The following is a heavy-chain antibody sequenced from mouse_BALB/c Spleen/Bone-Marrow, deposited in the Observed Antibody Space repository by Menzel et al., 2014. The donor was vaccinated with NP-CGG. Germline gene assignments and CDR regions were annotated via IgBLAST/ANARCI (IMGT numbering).Heavy chain of an antibody. CDR2: ISPYNDGT. CDR1: GYTFTSYA. Sequence: VQLQQSGPELVKPGASVKMSCKAPGYTFTSYAMHWVKQKPGQGLEWIGHISPYNDGTKYNEKFKGKATLTSDKSSSTAYMELSSLTSEDSAVYYCAREVVATDYFDYWGQGTTLTVSS. D-gene: IGHD1-1*01. CDR3: AREVVATDYFDY. J-gene: IGHJ2*01. V-gene: IGHV1-14*01.